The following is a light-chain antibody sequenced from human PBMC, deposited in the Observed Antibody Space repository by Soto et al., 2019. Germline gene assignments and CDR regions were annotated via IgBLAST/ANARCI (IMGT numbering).Light chain of an antibody. J-gene: IGKJ1*01. Sequence: EIEMTQSPATLSVSPGEGATLSCRASQTVFRNLAWYQQKPGRAPSLLIPEASSRATGVPARFSGSGSGTEFTLTIGSLQSEDFAVYYCQQYSEWPRTFGQGTKVDIK. CDR1: QTVFRN. V-gene: IGKV3-15*01. CDR2: EAS. CDR3: QQYSEWPRT.